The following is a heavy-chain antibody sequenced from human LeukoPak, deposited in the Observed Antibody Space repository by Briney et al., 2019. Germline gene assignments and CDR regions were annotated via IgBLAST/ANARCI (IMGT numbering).Heavy chain of an antibody. D-gene: IGHD6-13*01. CDR3: ASSSSWFNPDY. CDR2: ISGSGDRT. J-gene: IGHJ4*02. CDR1: GFTFSSYG. Sequence: GGSLRLSCAASGFTFSSYGMSWVRQAPGKGLEWVSAISGSGDRTYYADSVKGRFTISRDNSKNTLYLQMNSLRAEDTAVYYCASSSSWFNPDYWGQGTLVTVSS. V-gene: IGHV3-23*01.